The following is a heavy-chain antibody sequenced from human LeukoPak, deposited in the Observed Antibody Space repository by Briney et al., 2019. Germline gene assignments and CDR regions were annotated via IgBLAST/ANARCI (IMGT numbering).Heavy chain of an antibody. D-gene: IGHD2-2*01. CDR2: IYSGGST. CDR1: GFTVSSNY. V-gene: IGHV3-53*01. CDR3: AEDIVVVPAARGLNWFDP. J-gene: IGHJ5*02. Sequence: GGSLRLSCAASGFTVSSNYMSWVRQAPGKGLEWVSVIYSGGSTYYADSVKGRFTISRDNSKNTLYLQMNSLRAEDTAVYYCAEDIVVVPAARGLNWFDPWGQGTLVTVSS.